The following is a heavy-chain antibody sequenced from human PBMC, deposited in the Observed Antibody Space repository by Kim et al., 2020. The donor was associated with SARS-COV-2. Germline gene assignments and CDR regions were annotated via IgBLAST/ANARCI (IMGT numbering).Heavy chain of an antibody. CDR2: IYYSGST. V-gene: IGHV4-39*01. CDR1: GGSISSSSYY. J-gene: IGHJ4*02. CDR3: ARSSIYGGNPLNFDY. Sequence: SETLSLTCTVSGGSISSSSYYWGWIRQPPGKGLEWIGSIYYSGSTYYNPSLKSRVTISVDTSKNQFSLKLSSVTAADTAVYYCARSSIYGGNPLNFDYWGQGTLVTVSS. D-gene: IGHD4-17*01.